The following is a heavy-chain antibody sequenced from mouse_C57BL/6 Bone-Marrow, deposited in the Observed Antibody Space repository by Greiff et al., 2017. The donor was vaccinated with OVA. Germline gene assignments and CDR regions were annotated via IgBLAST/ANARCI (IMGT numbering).Heavy chain of an antibody. D-gene: IGHD4-1*01. CDR3: ERWSWDEDWYFDV. V-gene: IGHV1-64*01. Sequence: LQPGAELVKPGASVKLSCKASGYTFTSYWMHWVKQRPGQGLEWIGMIHPNSGSTNYNEKFKSKATLTVDKSSSTAYMQLSSLTSEDAAVYYCERWSWDEDWYFDVGGTGTAVTVSS. J-gene: IGHJ1*03. CDR2: IHPNSGST. CDR1: GYTFTSYW.